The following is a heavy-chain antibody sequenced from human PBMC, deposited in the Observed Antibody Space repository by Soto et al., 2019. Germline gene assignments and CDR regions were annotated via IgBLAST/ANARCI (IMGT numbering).Heavy chain of an antibody. J-gene: IGHJ4*02. CDR3: ARQVVDIVVVPAAMPGIAAAGTFDY. V-gene: IGHV4-39*01. Sequence: SETLSLTCTVFGGSISSSSYYWGWIRQPPGKGLEWIGSIYYSGSTYYNPSLKSRVTISVDTSKNQFSLKLSSVTAADTAVYYCARQVVDIVVVPAAMPGIAAAGTFDYWGQGTLVTVSS. D-gene: IGHD2-2*03. CDR2: IYYSGST. CDR1: GGSISSSSYY.